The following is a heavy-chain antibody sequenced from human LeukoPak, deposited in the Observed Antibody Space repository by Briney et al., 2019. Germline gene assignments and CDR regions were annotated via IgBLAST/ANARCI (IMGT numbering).Heavy chain of an antibody. CDR3: ARTVCSGGSCPHDS. CDR2: IDTASNT. Sequence: GGSLRLSCAASGFTFRSYSINWVRQALGKGLEWVSSIDTASNTFYADSVKGRFTVSRDNAKNSLDLQMHSLRAEDTAVYYCARTVCSGGSCPHDSWGQGTLVTVSS. J-gene: IGHJ4*02. V-gene: IGHV3-21*01. CDR1: GFTFRSYS. D-gene: IGHD2-15*01.